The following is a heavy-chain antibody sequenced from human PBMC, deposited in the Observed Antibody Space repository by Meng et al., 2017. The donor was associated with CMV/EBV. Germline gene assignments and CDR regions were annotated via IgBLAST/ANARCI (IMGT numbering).Heavy chain of an antibody. CDR1: GGSHSSYY. Sequence: QVPLQESRPGLGSPSTPLPLACPVSGGSHSSYYWGWIRQPPGTVLEWIGRIYTSGSTNYNPSLKSRVTMSVDTSKNQFSLKLSSATAADTAVYYCARHGDTAMVVGIDYWGQGTLVTVSS. V-gene: IGHV4-4*07. CDR3: ARHGDTAMVVGIDY. J-gene: IGHJ4*02. D-gene: IGHD5-18*01. CDR2: IYTSGST.